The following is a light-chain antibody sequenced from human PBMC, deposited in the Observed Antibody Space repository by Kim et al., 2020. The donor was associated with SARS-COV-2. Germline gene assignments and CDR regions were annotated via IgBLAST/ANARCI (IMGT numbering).Light chain of an antibody. Sequence: EIVLTQSPATLSLSPGQRATLSCRASQSISGNLAWYQQKPGQAPRLLIYDSSTRATGTPARFSGSGSGTDFTLTISSIEPEDFAVYFCQQHSNWPPSLSFGGGTKVDIK. CDR2: DSS. CDR1: QSISGN. V-gene: IGKV3-11*01. CDR3: QQHSNWPPSLS. J-gene: IGKJ4*01.